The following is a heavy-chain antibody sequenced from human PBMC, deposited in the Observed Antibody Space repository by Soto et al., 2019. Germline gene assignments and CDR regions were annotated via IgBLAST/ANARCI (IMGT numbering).Heavy chain of an antibody. CDR3: ARHHGPTASENWFAP. V-gene: IGHV1-18*01. J-gene: IGHJ5*02. Sequence: QVHLVQSGVEVKTPGASVKVSCQASGYTFFTYDISWVRQAPGQGLEWMGWISTYSGDTKYAQKFQGRVSMTTDTSTTTAYLQLTSLRSDDPAVYYCARHHGPTASENWFAPWGQGTLVTVSS. D-gene: IGHD4-17*01. CDR2: ISTYSGDT. CDR1: GYTFFTYD.